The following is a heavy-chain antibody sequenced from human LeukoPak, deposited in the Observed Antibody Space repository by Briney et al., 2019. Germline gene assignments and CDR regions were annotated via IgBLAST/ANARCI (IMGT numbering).Heavy chain of an antibody. CDR1: GFTFDDYA. CDR2: ISWNSGSI. J-gene: IGHJ4*02. CDR3: AKDKEEQQLGLLDY. V-gene: IGHV3-9*01. Sequence: SGGSLRLSCAASGFTFDDYAMHWVRQAPGKGLEWVSGISWNSGSIGYADSVKGRFTISRDNAKNSLYLQMNSLRAEDTALYYCAKDKEEQQLGLLDYWGQGTLVTVSS. D-gene: IGHD6-13*01.